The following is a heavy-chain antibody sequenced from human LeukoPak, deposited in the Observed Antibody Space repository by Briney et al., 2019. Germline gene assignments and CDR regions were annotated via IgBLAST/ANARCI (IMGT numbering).Heavy chain of an antibody. CDR3: ARELENYYYYGMDV. J-gene: IGHJ6*02. Sequence: GGSLRLSCSASGFTFSRYAMHWVRQAPGKGLEYVSAISSNGGSTYYVDSVKGRFTISRDNSKNTLYLQMSSLRAEDTAVYYCARELENYYYYGMDVWGQGTTVTVSS. CDR2: ISSNGGST. CDR1: GFTFSRYA. V-gene: IGHV3-64D*06.